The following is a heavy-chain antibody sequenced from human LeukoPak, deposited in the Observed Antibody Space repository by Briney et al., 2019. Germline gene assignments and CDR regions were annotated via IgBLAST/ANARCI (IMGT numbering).Heavy chain of an antibody. V-gene: IGHV3-7*01. CDR1: ECTFSNYY. D-gene: IGHD2-15*01. CDR3: AKDLVRGYCSGGSCPDAFDI. CDR2: IKQDGSDK. J-gene: IGHJ3*02. Sequence: GGSLRLSCAASECTFSNYYMTWVRQAPGKGLEWVANIKQDGSDKYYVDSVKGRFTISRDNSKNTLYLQMNSLRAEDTAVYYCAKDLVRGYCSGGSCPDAFDIWGQGTMVTVSS.